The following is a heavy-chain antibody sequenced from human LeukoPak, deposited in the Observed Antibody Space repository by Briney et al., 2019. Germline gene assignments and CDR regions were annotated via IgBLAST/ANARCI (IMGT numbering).Heavy chain of an antibody. CDR1: GFTFSSYA. CDR3: AKDRDEYGNDC. V-gene: IGHV3-23*01. J-gene: IGHJ4*02. D-gene: IGHD4-11*01. CDR2: ISGSGGST. Sequence: PGGSLRLSCAASGFTFSSYAMSWVRQAPGKGLERVSAISGSGGSTYYADSVKGRFTISRDNSRNTLYLQMNSLRVEDTAVYYCAKDRDEYGNDCWGQGILVTVST.